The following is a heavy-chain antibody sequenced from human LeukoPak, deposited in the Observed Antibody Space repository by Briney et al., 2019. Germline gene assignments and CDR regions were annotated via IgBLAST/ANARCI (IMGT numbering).Heavy chain of an antibody. J-gene: IGHJ6*03. CDR1: GGSISSYY. D-gene: IGHD6-13*01. Sequence: NPSETLSLTCTVSGGSISSYYWSWIRQPPGKGLEWIGYIYYSGSTNYNPSLKSRVTISVDTSKNQFSLKLSSVTAADTAVYYCARDRGSSWNRNYYYYMDVWGKGITVTVSS. V-gene: IGHV4-59*01. CDR2: IYYSGST. CDR3: ARDRGSSWNRNYYYYMDV.